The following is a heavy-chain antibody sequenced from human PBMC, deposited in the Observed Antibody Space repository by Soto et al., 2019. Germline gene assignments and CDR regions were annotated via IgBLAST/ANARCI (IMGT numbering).Heavy chain of an antibody. CDR3: ATSSSGWYRKVYGYFDY. CDR1: GFTFSSYA. J-gene: IGHJ4*02. Sequence: GGSLRLSCAASGFTFSSYAMSWVRQAPGKGLEWVSAISGSGGSTYYADSVKGRFTISRDNSKNTLYLQMNSLRAEDTAVYYCATSSSGWYRKVYGYFDYWGQGTLVTVSS. D-gene: IGHD6-19*01. CDR2: ISGSGGST. V-gene: IGHV3-23*01.